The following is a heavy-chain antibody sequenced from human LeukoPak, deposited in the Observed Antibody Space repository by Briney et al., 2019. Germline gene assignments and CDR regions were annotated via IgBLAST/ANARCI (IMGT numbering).Heavy chain of an antibody. CDR3: AKDLNYGDLLDY. CDR1: GFTFSKYG. CDR2: IRNDGRNK. J-gene: IGHJ4*02. D-gene: IGHD4-17*01. V-gene: IGHV3-30*02. Sequence: GGSLRLSCAASGFTFSKYGMYWVRQAPGKGLEWVAFIRNDGRNKYYTDSVKGRFTISRDNSKNTLYLQMNSLRAEDTAVYYCAKDLNYGDLLDYWGQGTLVTVS.